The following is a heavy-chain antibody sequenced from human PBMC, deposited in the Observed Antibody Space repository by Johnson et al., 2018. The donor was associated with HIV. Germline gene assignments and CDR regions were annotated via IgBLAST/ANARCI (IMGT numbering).Heavy chain of an antibody. Sequence: QVQLVESGGGVVQPGRSLRLSCAASGFTFRSYGMHWVRQAPGKGLEWVAVISYDGSDKYYVDSVKGRFTISRDNSENTLNLQMNSLRAEDTAVYYCATTMTTVTLYDAFYVWGQGTMVTVSS. CDR2: ISYDGSDK. J-gene: IGHJ3*01. V-gene: IGHV3-30*03. CDR1: GFTFRSYG. D-gene: IGHD4-11*01. CDR3: ATTMTTVTLYDAFYV.